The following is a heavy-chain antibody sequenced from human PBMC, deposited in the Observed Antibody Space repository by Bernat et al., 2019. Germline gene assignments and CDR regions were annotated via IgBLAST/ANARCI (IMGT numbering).Heavy chain of an antibody. CDR1: GDSINSGGFY. CDR2: IYFSGST. Sequence: QVQLQESGPGLVKPSQTLSLTCAVSGDSINSGGFYWSWIRQRPGKGLEWIGYIYFSGSTYSNPSLMSRVTISVDTSKNHFSLKVRSVTAADTAVYYCARSPFNYFDYWGQGTLVTVSS. J-gene: IGHJ4*02. D-gene: IGHD2/OR15-2a*01. V-gene: IGHV4-31*11. CDR3: ARSPFNYFDY.